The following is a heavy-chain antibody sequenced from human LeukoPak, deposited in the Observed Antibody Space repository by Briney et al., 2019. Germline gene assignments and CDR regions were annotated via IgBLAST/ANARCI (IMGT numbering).Heavy chain of an antibody. J-gene: IGHJ3*02. CDR1: GYTFTSYY. V-gene: IGHV1-46*01. D-gene: IGHD1-1*01. CDR2: INPSGGST. CDR3: AREVRYKWNDGDAFDI. Sequence: ASVKVSCKASGYTFTSYYMHWVRQAPGQGLEWMGIINPSGGSTSYAQKFQGRVTMTRDTSTSTVYMELSSLRSEDTAVYYCAREVRYKWNDGDAFDIWGQGTMVTVSS.